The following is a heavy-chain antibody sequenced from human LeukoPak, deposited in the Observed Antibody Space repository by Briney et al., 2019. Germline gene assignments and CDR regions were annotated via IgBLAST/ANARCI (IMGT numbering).Heavy chain of an antibody. CDR2: IKQDGNEK. D-gene: IGHD5-12*01. J-gene: IGHJ4*02. CDR3: TTERAGYDFDY. Sequence: GGSLRLSCAASGFTFSSHWMNWVRQAPGKGLEWVANIKQDGNEKYYVDSVKGRFTISRDNAKNSLYLQMNSLKTEDTAVYYCTTERAGYDFDYWGQGTLVTVSS. CDR1: GFTFSSHW. V-gene: IGHV3-7*05.